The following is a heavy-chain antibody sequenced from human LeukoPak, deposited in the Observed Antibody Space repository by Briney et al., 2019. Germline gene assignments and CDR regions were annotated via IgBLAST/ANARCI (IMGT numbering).Heavy chain of an antibody. CDR1: GFTFSTYA. J-gene: IGHJ4*02. Sequence: GGSLRLSCAASGFTFSTYAMSWVRQAPGKGLEWVSSISSGGGFTYYSDSVKGRFTISRDSSKNTLCLQMNSLRAEGTAVYYCAKDLRIRAGVPDCWGQGSLVAVSS. CDR2: ISSGGGFT. CDR3: AKDLRIRAGVPDC. V-gene: IGHV3-23*01. D-gene: IGHD2-8*01.